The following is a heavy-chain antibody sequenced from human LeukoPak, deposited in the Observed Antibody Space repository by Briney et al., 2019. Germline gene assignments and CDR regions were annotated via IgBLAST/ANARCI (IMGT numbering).Heavy chain of an antibody. D-gene: IGHD5-24*01. J-gene: IGHJ3*02. CDR3: AKEMATMNAFDI. V-gene: IGHV3-66*01. CDR1: GFTFSSYA. Sequence: GGSLRLSCAASGFTFSSYAMSWVRQAPGKGLEWVSVIYSGGTTDYKDSVKDRFIISRDNSKNMLYLQMNSLRAEDTAVYYCAKEMATMNAFDIWGQGTMVTVSS. CDR2: IYSGGTT.